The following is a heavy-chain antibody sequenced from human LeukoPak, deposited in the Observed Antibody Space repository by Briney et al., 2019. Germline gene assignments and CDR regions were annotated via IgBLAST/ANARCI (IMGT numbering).Heavy chain of an antibody. CDR2: ISGSGGST. J-gene: IGHJ4*02. CDR3: AKDLDCSSTSCVRDY. D-gene: IGHD2-2*01. Sequence: GGSLRLSCAASGFTFSSYAMSWVRQAPGKGLEWVSAISGSGGSTYYADSVKGRFTISRDNSKNTLYLQMNSLRAEDTAVYYCAKDLDCSSTSCVRDYWGQGTLVTVSS. CDR1: GFTFSSYA. V-gene: IGHV3-23*01.